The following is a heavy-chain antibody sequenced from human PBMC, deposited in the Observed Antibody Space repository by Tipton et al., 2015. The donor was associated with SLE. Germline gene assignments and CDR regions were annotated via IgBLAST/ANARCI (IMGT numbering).Heavy chain of an antibody. CDR1: GFSFNTYV. CDR2: ISSDGSHN. J-gene: IGHJ1*01. Sequence: SLRLSCAASGFSFNTYVMHWVRQAPGRGPEWVAVISSDGSHNNYVDSVKGRFTISRDNSKSTLYLQMNSLRGDDTAVYYCARGFLYDGFQVWGQGTLVTVSS. CDR3: ARGFLYDGFQV. V-gene: IGHV3-30*03. D-gene: IGHD2-2*02.